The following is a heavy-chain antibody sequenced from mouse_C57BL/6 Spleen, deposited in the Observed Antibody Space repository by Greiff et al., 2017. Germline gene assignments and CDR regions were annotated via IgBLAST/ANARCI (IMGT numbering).Heavy chain of an antibody. V-gene: IGHV1-52*01. CDR1: GYTFTSYW. J-gene: IGHJ4*01. CDR2: IDPSDSET. Sequence: VPLQQPGAELVRPGSSVKLSCKASGYTFTSYWMHWVKQRPIQGLEWIGHIDPSDSETHYNQKFKDKDTLTVDKSSSTAYMQLSNLASEDSAVYYSARFMVTDYYAMDYWGQGTSVTVSS. D-gene: IGHD2-2*01. CDR3: ARFMVTDYYAMDY.